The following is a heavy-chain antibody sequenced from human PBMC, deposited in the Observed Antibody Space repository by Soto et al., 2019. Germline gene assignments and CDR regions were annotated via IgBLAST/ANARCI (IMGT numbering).Heavy chain of an antibody. D-gene: IGHD4-17*01. V-gene: IGHV1-3*05. CDR1: GYTFTSYA. CDR3: ATTTVTTKWFDP. CDR2: INAGNGNT. J-gene: IGHJ5*02. Sequence: QVQLVQSGAEEKKPGASVKVSCKASGYTFTSYAMHWVRQAPGQRLEWMGWINAGNGNTKYSQKCQGRVTITRDTAASTAYMELSSLRSEDTAVYYCATTTVTTKWFDPWGQGTLVTVSS.